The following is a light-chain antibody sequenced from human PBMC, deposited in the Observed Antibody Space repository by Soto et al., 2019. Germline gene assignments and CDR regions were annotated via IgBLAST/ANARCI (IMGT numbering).Light chain of an antibody. CDR1: QSISTY. J-gene: IGKJ3*01. CDR3: QQSSNTHCT. Sequence: DIQMTQSPSSLSASVGDRVTSSCRASQSISTYLKLYQQKSGRAPKLLIYAASTLQSGVPSRFSGSGSRTDFTRTISILQPEDFATDYCQQSSNTHCTFGPGT. CDR2: AAS. V-gene: IGKV1-39*01.